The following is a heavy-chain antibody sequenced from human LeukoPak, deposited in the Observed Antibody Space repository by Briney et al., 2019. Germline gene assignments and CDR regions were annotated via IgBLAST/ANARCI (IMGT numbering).Heavy chain of an antibody. CDR2: ISYDGSNK. V-gene: IGHV3-30*04. Sequence: GGSPRLSCAASGFTFSSYAMHWVRQAPGKGLEWVAVISYDGSNKYYADSVKGRFTISRDNPKSTLYLQMNSLRAEDTTVYYCARALSSSWYTALDYWGQGTLVTVSS. D-gene: IGHD6-13*01. CDR3: ARALSSSWYTALDY. J-gene: IGHJ4*02. CDR1: GFTFSSYA.